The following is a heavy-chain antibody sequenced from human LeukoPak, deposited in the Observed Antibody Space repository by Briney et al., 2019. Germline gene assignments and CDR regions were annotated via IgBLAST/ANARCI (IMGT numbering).Heavy chain of an antibody. CDR3: ARDGEFGDYYYYYMDV. J-gene: IGHJ6*03. V-gene: IGHV3-48*03. D-gene: IGHD3-10*01. CDR1: GFIISHYE. Sequence: SGGSLRLSCAASGFIISHYELNWVRQAPGKGPEWVSYISSSGSTIYYADSVKGRFTISRDNAKNSLYLQMNSLRAEDTAVYYCARDGEFGDYYYYYMDVWGKGTTVTISS. CDR2: ISSSGSTI.